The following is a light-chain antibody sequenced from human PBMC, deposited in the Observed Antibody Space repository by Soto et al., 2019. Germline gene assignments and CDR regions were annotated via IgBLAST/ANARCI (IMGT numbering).Light chain of an antibody. Sequence: QSVLTQPPSASGSPGQSVTISCTGTSSDVGGYNYVSWYQQYPGKAPKLIIYEVYKRPSGVFDRFSGSKSGNTAALTVSGLQAEDEADYYCSSYVGTNSYVFGTGTKVTVL. J-gene: IGLJ1*01. CDR3: SSYVGTNSYV. CDR1: SSDVGGYNY. V-gene: IGLV2-8*01. CDR2: EVY.